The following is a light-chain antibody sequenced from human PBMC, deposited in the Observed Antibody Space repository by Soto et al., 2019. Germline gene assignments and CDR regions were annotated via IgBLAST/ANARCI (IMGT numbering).Light chain of an antibody. CDR1: SGDVGAYDY. J-gene: IGLJ1*01. V-gene: IGLV2-8*01. CDR2: EIN. Sequence: QSVLTQPPSASGSPGQSVTISCTGTSGDVGAYDYASWYQQHPGKAPKLMIYEINKRPSGVPDRFSGSKSGNTASLTVSGLQAEDEADYYCSSFAGSNNFPYVFXTGTKVTVL. CDR3: SSFAGSNNFPYV.